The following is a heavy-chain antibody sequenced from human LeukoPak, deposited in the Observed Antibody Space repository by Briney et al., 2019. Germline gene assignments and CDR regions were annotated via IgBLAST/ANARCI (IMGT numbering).Heavy chain of an antibody. CDR1: GGSISSYY. CDR3: ARASDSSGRFDY. D-gene: IGHD3-22*01. Sequence: SSETLSLTCTVSGGSISSYYWSWIRQPPGKGLEWIGYIYYSGSTNYNPSLKSRVTISVDTSKNQVSLKLSSVTAADTAVYYCARASDSSGRFDYWGQGTLVTVSS. J-gene: IGHJ4*02. V-gene: IGHV4-59*01. CDR2: IYYSGST.